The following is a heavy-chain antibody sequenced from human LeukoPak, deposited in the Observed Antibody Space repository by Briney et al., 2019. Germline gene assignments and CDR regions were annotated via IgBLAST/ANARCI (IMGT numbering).Heavy chain of an antibody. CDR1: GFSFSYYW. D-gene: IGHD1-26*01. Sequence: PGGSLRLSCAASGFSFSYYWMHWVRQAPGKGLEWVSSISSSSSYIYYADSVKGRFTISRDNAKNTLYLQMNSLRAEDTSVYYCAQGGSPGAFDYWGQGTLVTVSS. J-gene: IGHJ4*02. V-gene: IGHV3-21*01. CDR2: ISSSSSYI. CDR3: AQGGSPGAFDY.